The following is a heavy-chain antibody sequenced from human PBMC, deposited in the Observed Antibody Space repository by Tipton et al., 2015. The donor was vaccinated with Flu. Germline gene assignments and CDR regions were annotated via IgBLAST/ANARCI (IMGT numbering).Heavy chain of an antibody. CDR3: ARVNRGFFDY. Sequence: LRLSCTVSGDSINNYCWSWIWQPPGKGLEWLGYIYYTGSTNYSPSLKSRVTISLDTSENQLSLKLNSMTAADTAVYYCARVNRGFFDYWGQGTLVTVSS. CDR1: GDSINNYC. J-gene: IGHJ4*02. D-gene: IGHD1/OR15-1a*01. CDR2: IYYTGST. V-gene: IGHV4-59*01.